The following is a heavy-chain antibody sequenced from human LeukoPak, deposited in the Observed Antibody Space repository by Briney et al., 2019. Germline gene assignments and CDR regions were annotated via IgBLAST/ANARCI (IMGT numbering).Heavy chain of an antibody. V-gene: IGHV3-33*06. CDR1: GFSINSYG. CDR2: IWYDGSNE. CDR3: AKDYYDSSGYHGSAGYFDY. J-gene: IGHJ4*02. Sequence: QPGRSLRLSCAASGFSINSYGMHWVRQAPGKGLEWVAVIWYDGSNENYAASVKGRFTISRDNSKNTLYLQMNSLRAEDTAVYYCAKDYYDSSGYHGSAGYFDYWGQGALVTVSS. D-gene: IGHD3-22*01.